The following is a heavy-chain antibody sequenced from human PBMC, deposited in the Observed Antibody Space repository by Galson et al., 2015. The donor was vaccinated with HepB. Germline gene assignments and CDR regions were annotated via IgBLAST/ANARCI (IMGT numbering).Heavy chain of an antibody. CDR3: ARSDYCSGGACYSALSWYFDL. CDR2: ISASRSHI. J-gene: IGHJ2*01. V-gene: IGHV3-21*01. D-gene: IGHD2-15*01. CDR1: GFTFTSYT. Sequence: SLRLSCAASGFTFTSYTINWVRQSPGRGLEWVSSISASRSHIYYADSLEGRFTISRDNAKNSVYLHMKSLRAEDAALYYCARSDYCSGGACYSALSWYFDLWGRGTLVTVPS.